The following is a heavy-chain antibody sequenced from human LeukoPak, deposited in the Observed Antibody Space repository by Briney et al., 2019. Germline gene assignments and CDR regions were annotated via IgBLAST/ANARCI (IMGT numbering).Heavy chain of an antibody. J-gene: IGHJ4*02. Sequence: GASVKVSCKASGYTFTSYAMHWVRQAPGQRLEWMGWINAGNGNTKYSQEFQGRVTITGDTSASIAYMELSSLRSEDMAVYYCARGRSYGYFDYWGQGTLVTVSS. D-gene: IGHD5-18*01. CDR1: GYTFTSYA. V-gene: IGHV1-3*03. CDR2: INAGNGNT. CDR3: ARGRSYGYFDY.